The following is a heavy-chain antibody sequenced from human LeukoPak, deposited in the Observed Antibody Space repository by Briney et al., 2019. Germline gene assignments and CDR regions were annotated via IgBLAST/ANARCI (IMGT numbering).Heavy chain of an antibody. CDR1: GGSISSGSYY. J-gene: IGHJ4*02. D-gene: IGHD3-9*01. V-gene: IGHV4-61*02. Sequence: TSETLSLTCTVSGGSISSGSYYWSWIRQPAGKGLEWIGRIYTSGSTNYNPSLKSRVTISVDTSKNQFSLKLSSVTAADTAVYYCASGLRYFDLYYWGQGTLVTVSS. CDR3: ASGLRYFDLYY. CDR2: IYTSGST.